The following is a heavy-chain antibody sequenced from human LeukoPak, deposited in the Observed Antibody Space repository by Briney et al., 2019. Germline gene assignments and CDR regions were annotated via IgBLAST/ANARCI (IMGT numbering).Heavy chain of an antibody. D-gene: IGHD2-15*01. CDR3: AKAKTRGVSATYFDY. V-gene: IGHV3-23*01. CDR2: ISGSGGST. CDR1: GFTVSSNY. Sequence: GGSLRLSCAASGFTVSSNYMSWVRQAPGKGLEWVSAISGSGGSTYYADSVKGRFTISRDNSKNTLYLQMNSLRAEDTAVYYCAKAKTRGVSATYFDYWGQGTLVTVSS. J-gene: IGHJ4*02.